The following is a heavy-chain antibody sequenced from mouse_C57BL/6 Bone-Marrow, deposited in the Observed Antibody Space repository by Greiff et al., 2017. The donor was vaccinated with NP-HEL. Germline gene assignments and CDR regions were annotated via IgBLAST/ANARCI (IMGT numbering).Heavy chain of an antibody. CDR2: IHPNSGST. CDR1: GYTFTSYW. V-gene: IGHV1-64*01. CDR3: AREGITTVVANWYFDV. J-gene: IGHJ1*03. Sequence: QVQLQQSGAELVKPGASVKLSCKASGYTFTSYWMHWVKQRPGQGLEWIGMIHPNSGSTNYNEKFKSKATLTVDKSSSTAYMQLSSLTSEDSAVYYCAREGITTVVANWYFDVWGTGTTVTVSS. D-gene: IGHD1-1*01.